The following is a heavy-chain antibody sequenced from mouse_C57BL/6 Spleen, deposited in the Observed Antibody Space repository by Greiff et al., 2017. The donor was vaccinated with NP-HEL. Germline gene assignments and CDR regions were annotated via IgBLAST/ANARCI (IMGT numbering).Heavy chain of an antibody. J-gene: IGHJ2*01. CDR2: INSNGGST. V-gene: IGHV5-6-3*01. Sequence: DVHLVESGGGLVQPGGSLKLSCAASGFTFSSYGMSWVRQTPDKRLELVATINSNGGSTYYPDSVKGRFTISRDNAKNTLYLQMSSPKSEDTAMYYCARMARTINWGQGTTLTVSS. CDR1: GFTFSSYG. CDR3: ARMARTIN.